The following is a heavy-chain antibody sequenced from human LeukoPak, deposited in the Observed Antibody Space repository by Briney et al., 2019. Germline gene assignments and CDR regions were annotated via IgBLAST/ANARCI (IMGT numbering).Heavy chain of an antibody. V-gene: IGHV4-38-2*02. CDR3: ARAVGGDGSGSL. Sequence: PSETLSLTCTVSGYSINSGYYWGWIRQPPGKGLEWIGSIYHSGSTYYNPSLKSRVTISVDTSKNQFSLKLSSVTAADTAVYYCARAVGGDGSGSLWGPGTLVTVSS. CDR1: GYSINSGYY. J-gene: IGHJ4*02. D-gene: IGHD3-10*01. CDR2: IYHSGST.